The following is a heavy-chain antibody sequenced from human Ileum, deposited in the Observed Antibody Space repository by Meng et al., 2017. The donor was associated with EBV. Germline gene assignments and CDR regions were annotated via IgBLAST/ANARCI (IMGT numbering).Heavy chain of an antibody. Sequence: QVQLQDSGPGLVNPSGTLSLTFAVSGGSISVITWWSWVRQSPEKGLEWIGEMSDSGITHYNPSLKSRVTISADKSNNQFSLKLTSVTSADTAVYFCAKNGEKYFEYWGQGTLVTVSS. J-gene: IGHJ4*02. CDR3: AKNGEKYFEY. V-gene: IGHV4-4*02. CDR1: GGSISVITW. CDR2: MSDSGIT.